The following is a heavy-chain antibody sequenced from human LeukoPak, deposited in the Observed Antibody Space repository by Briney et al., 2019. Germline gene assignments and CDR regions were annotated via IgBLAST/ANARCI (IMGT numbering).Heavy chain of an antibody. CDR1: GFTVSSNY. CDR2: IYSGGST. CDR3: ARSPPYSQFDP. V-gene: IGHV3-53*01. D-gene: IGHD1-26*01. J-gene: IGHJ5*02. Sequence: PGGSLRLSCAASGFTVSSNYMSRVRQAPGKGLEWVSVIYSGGSTYYADSVKGRFTISRDNSKNTLYLQMNSLRAEDTAVYYCARSPPYSQFDPWGQGTLVTVSS.